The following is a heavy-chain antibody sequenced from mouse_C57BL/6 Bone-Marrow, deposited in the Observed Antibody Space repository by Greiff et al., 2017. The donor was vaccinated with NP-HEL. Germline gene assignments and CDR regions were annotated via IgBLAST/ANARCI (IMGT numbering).Heavy chain of an antibody. J-gene: IGHJ3*01. CDR1: GYTFTSSW. Sequence: QVQLQQPGAELVKPGASVKLSCKASGYTFTSSWMHWVKQRPGQGLEWIGMIHPTSGSTNYNEKFKSKATLTVDKSSSTAYMQLSSLTSEDSAVYYCARRGIYYYGSSPFAYWGQGTLVTVSA. CDR2: IHPTSGST. CDR3: ARRGIYYYGSSPFAY. V-gene: IGHV1-64*01. D-gene: IGHD1-1*01.